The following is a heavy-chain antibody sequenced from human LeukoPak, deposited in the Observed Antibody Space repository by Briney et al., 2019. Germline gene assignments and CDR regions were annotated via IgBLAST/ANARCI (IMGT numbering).Heavy chain of an antibody. V-gene: IGHV3-33*01. Sequence: GGSLRLSCAASGFTFSSYDMHWVRQAPGKGLEWVAVIWYDGSNKYYADSVKGRFTISRDNSKNTLCLQMNSLRAEDTAVYYCARGSGYGDYFGYWGQGTLVTVSS. CDR3: ARGSGYGDYFGY. J-gene: IGHJ4*02. CDR2: IWYDGSNK. D-gene: IGHD6-25*01. CDR1: GFTFSSYD.